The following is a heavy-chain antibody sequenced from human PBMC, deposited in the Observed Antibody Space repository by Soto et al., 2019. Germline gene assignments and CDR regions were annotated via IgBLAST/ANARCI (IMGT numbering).Heavy chain of an antibody. CDR2: ISSDGDTI. CDR3: TKGGYDFIYYFGMDV. D-gene: IGHD5-12*01. V-gene: IGHV3-9*01. CDR1: GFTFHEYA. Sequence: EVQLIESGGGWVQPGTSLRVSCAASGFTFHEYAMHWVRQAPGKGLEWVSGISSDGDTIAYADSVQGRFTVFRDNAKNSLYLQMNSLRAEDTALYYCTKGGYDFIYYFGMDVWGQGTTVTVSS. J-gene: IGHJ6*02.